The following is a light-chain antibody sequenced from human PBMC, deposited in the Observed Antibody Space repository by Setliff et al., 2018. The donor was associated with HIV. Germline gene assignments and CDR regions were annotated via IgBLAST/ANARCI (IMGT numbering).Light chain of an antibody. J-gene: IGLJ1*01. CDR3: SSYAGSRYV. CDR2: EVS. V-gene: IGLV2-8*01. CDR1: SSDVGGYNY. Sequence: QSALTQPPSASGSPVQSVTISCTGTSSDVGGYNYVSWYQQHPGKAPKLMIYEVSKRPSGAPDRFSGSKSGNTASLTVSGLQAEDEADYYCSSYAGSRYVFGTGTKVTVL.